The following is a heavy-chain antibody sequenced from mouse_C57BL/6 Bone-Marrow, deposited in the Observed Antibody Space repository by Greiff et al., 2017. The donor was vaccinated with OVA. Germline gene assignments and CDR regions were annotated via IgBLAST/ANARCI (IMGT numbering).Heavy chain of an antibody. D-gene: IGHD2-3*01. CDR2: INPSSGYT. Sequence: QVQLQQSGADLAKPGASVKLSCKASGYTFTSYWMHWVKQRPGQGLEWIGYINPSSGYTKYNQKFKDKATLTADKSSSTAYLQLSSLTYEDSAVYYFGRCWLLRADYWGQGTTLTVSS. J-gene: IGHJ2*01. CDR1: GYTFTSYW. V-gene: IGHV1-7*01. CDR3: GRCWLLRADY.